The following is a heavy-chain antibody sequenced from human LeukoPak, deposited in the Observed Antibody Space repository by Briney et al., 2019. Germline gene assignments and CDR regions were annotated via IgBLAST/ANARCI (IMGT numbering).Heavy chain of an antibody. CDR3: ARGNYDILTGYYPIDY. Sequence: GGSLRLSCAASGFTFSGYGMHWVRHAPGKGLELVAVISYDGSNKYYADSVKGRFTISRDNSKNTLYLQMNNLRAEDTAVYYCARGNYDILTGYYPIDYWGQGALVTVSS. CDR2: ISYDGSNK. V-gene: IGHV3-30*03. J-gene: IGHJ4*02. D-gene: IGHD3-9*01. CDR1: GFTFSGYG.